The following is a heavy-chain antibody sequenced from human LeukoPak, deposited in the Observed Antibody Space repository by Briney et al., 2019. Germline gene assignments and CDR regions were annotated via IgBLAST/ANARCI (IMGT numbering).Heavy chain of an antibody. V-gene: IGHV4-34*01. J-gene: IGHJ5*02. D-gene: IGHD6-19*01. CDR2: INHSGST. CDR1: GGSFSGYY. Sequence: PSETLSLTCAVYGGSFSGYYWSWIRQPPGKGLEWIGEINHSGSTNYNPSLKSRATISVDTSKNQFSLKLSSVTAADTAVYYCARPPYNSGLGGNWFDPWGQGTLVTVSS. CDR3: ARPPYNSGLGGNWFDP.